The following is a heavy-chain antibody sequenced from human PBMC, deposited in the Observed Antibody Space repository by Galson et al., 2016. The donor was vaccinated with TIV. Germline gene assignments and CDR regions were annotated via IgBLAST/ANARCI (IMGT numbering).Heavy chain of an antibody. CDR2: LRYDGSNK. D-gene: IGHD2-21*02. CDR3: TKDSSVSVVVTAKGFDS. V-gene: IGHV3-30*02. CDR1: GFTFSSYG. J-gene: IGHJ4*02. Sequence: SLRLSCAASGFTFSSYGMHWVRRAPGKGLEWVAFLRYDGSNKYYGDSVMVRFTIHRDNSKNTPSLQMNSLRAEDTAVYYCTKDSSVSVVVTAKGFDSWGQGTLVTVSS.